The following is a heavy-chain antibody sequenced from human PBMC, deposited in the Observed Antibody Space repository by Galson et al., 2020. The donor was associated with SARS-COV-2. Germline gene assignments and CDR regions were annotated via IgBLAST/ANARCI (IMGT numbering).Heavy chain of an antibody. CDR1: GFPLSTAAVG. J-gene: IGHJ3*02. CDR2: IYWNDDK. V-gene: IGHV2-5*01. Sequence: SGPTLVKPTQPLTLTCTVSGFPLSTAAVGVGWIRQLPGKYLEWHALIYWNDDKRYRSSLKNRLTITKDTSKNQMVLTMTNMDPVDTATYFCAHTFDYDGGGNQDAFDIWGQGTMVTVAS. CDR3: AHTFDYDGGGNQDAFDI. D-gene: IGHD3-22*01.